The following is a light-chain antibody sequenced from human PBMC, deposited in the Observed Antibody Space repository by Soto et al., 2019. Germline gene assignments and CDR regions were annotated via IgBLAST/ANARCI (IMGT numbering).Light chain of an antibody. J-gene: IGLJ1*01. Sequence: QSVLTQPASVSGSPGQSITISCTGTSSDGGGYNYVSWYQQHPGKAPKLMIYEVSNRPSGVSNRFSGSKSGNTASLTISGLQAEDEADYYCSSYTRSSTLVFGTGTKGTVL. V-gene: IGLV2-14*01. CDR1: SSDGGGYNY. CDR3: SSYTRSSTLV. CDR2: EVS.